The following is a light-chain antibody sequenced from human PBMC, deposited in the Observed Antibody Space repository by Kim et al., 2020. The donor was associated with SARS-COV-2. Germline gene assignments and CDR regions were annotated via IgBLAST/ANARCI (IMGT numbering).Light chain of an antibody. Sequence: QSASVSGSPGQSITISCTGTSSDVGGYNYVSWYQQHPGKAPKLMIYDVSKRPSGVSNRFSGSKSGNTASLTISGLQAEDEADYYCSSYTSSSPWVFGGGTQLTVL. CDR1: SSDVGGYNY. V-gene: IGLV2-14*01. J-gene: IGLJ3*02. CDR3: SSYTSSSPWV. CDR2: DVS.